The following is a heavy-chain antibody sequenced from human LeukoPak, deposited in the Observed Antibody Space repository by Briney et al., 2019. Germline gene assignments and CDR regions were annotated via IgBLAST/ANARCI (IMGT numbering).Heavy chain of an antibody. CDR2: IWYDGSNK. CDR1: GFTFSSYG. J-gene: IGHJ4*02. CDR3: ARGPLYGDYGKTIDY. Sequence: PGRSLRLSCAPSGFTFSSYGMHWVRKAPGKGLEWVAVIWYDGSNKYYADSVKGRFTISRDNSKNTLYLQMNSLRAEDTAVYYCARGPLYGDYGKTIDYWGQGTLVTVSS. V-gene: IGHV3-33*01. D-gene: IGHD4-17*01.